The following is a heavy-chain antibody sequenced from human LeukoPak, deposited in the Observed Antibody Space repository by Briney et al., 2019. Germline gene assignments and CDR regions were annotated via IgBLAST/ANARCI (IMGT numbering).Heavy chain of an antibody. CDR3: AREVAGTPWIDY. CDR2: INHSGST. Sequence: SETLSLTCAVYGGSFSGYYWSWIRQPPGKGLGWIGEINHSGSTNYNPSLKSRVTISVDTSKNQFSLKLSSVTAADTAVYYCAREVAGTPWIDYWGQGTLVTVSS. V-gene: IGHV4-34*01. CDR1: GGSFSGYY. J-gene: IGHJ4*02. D-gene: IGHD6-19*01.